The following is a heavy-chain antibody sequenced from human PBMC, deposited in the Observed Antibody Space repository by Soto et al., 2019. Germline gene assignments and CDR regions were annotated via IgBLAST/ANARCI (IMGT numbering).Heavy chain of an antibody. CDR1: GFTFSSYG. J-gene: IGHJ4*02. CDR2: ISSSSSYI. V-gene: IGHV3-21*01. D-gene: IGHD4-4*01. CDR3: ARDTGVRWLQSYFDY. Sequence: PGGSLRLSCAASGFTFSSYGMNWVRQAPGKGLEWVSSISSSSSYIYYADSVKGRFTISRDNAKNSLYLQMNSLRAEDTAVYYCARDTGVRWLQSYFDYWGQGTLVTVSS.